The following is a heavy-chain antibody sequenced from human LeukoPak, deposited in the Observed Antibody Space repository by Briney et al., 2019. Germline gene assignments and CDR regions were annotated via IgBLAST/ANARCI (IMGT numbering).Heavy chain of an antibody. D-gene: IGHD2-2*01. CDR1: GDSISSSSFY. V-gene: IGHV4-39*07. Sequence: SETLSLTCTVSGDSISSSSFYWGWIRQPPGKGLEWIGNNHSGSTYYNPSLKSRVTISVDTSKNQFSLKLSSVTAADMAVYYCAREGFDCSSTSCYGWFDPWGQGTLVTVSS. CDR2: NHSGST. J-gene: IGHJ5*02. CDR3: AREGFDCSSTSCYGWFDP.